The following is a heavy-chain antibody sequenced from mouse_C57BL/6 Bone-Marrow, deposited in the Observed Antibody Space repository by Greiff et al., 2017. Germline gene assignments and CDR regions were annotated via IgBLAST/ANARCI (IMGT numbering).Heavy chain of an antibody. J-gene: IGHJ3*01. Sequence: QVQLKQSGAELMKPGASVKLSCKATGYTFTGYWIEWVKQRPGHGLEWIGEILPGSGSTNYNEKFKGKATFTADTSSNTAYMQLSSLTTEDSAIYYCARISIYDGYYDFAYWGQGTLVTVSA. V-gene: IGHV1-9*01. CDR1: GYTFTGYW. CDR2: ILPGSGST. D-gene: IGHD2-3*01. CDR3: ARISIYDGYYDFAY.